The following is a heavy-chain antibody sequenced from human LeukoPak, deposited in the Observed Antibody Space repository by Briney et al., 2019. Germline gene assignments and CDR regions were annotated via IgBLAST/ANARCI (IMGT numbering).Heavy chain of an antibody. CDR1: GYTFTSYG. V-gene: IGHV1-18*01. Sequence: ASVKVSCKASGYTFTSYGISWVRQAPGQGLEWMGWISAYNGNTNYAQKFQGRVTMTRNTSISTAYMELSSLRSEDTAVYYCARGSLGWSSSWYHWGQGTLVTVSS. CDR2: ISAYNGNT. CDR3: ARGSLGWSSSWYH. J-gene: IGHJ5*02. D-gene: IGHD6-13*01.